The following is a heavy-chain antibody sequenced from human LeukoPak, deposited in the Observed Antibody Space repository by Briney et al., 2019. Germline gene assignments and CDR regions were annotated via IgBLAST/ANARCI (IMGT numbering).Heavy chain of an antibody. D-gene: IGHD6-19*01. Sequence: PGGSLRLSCAAPGFTFSSYEMNWVRQAPGKGLEWVSYISSSGSTIYYADSVKGRFTISRDNAKNSLYLQMNSLRAEDTAVYYCARSAVAATGGYFQQWGQGTLVTVSS. CDR2: ISSSGSTI. V-gene: IGHV3-48*03. J-gene: IGHJ1*01. CDR1: GFTFSSYE. CDR3: ARSAVAATGGYFQQ.